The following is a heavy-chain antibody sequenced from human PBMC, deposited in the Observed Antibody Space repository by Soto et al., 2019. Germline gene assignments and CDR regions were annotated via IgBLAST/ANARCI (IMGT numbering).Heavy chain of an antibody. J-gene: IGHJ6*02. CDR1: GYTFTSYY. D-gene: IGHD3-16*01. Sequence: GASVKVSCKASGYTFTSYYMHWVRQAPGQGLEWMGIINPSGGSTSYAQKFQGRVTMTRDTSTSTVYMELSSLRSEDTAVYYCARDRLTPLGLDYYYYGMDVWGQGTTVTVSS. CDR2: INPSGGST. CDR3: ARDRLTPLGLDYYYYGMDV. V-gene: IGHV1-46*01.